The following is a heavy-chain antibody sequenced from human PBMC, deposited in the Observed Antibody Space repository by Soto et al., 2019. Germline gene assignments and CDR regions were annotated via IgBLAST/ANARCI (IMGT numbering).Heavy chain of an antibody. CDR2: IYYSGST. Sequence: QVQLQESGPGLVKPSQTLSLTCTVSGGSISSGGYYWSWIRQHPGKGLEWIGYIYYSGSTYYNPSLKSRVTVSVDTSKNQFSLKLSSVTAADTAVYYCATWGAMVRGVMGYYYYMDVWGKGTTVTVSS. J-gene: IGHJ6*03. V-gene: IGHV4-31*03. CDR3: ATWGAMVRGVMGYYYYMDV. D-gene: IGHD3-10*01. CDR1: GGSISSGGYY.